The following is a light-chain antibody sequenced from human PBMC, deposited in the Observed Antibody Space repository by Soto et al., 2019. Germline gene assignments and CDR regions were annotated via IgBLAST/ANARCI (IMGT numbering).Light chain of an antibody. CDR2: AAS. V-gene: IGKV1-39*01. Sequence: DIQMTQSPSSLSASVGDRVTITCRASESIARHLNWYQQKPGKAPKLLIYAASSMPNGVPSRFRGGGSGTDLTLTINNLQPEDFAAYYCQQTYSTLSITFGQGTRLQIK. CDR1: ESIARH. CDR3: QQTYSTLSIT. J-gene: IGKJ5*01.